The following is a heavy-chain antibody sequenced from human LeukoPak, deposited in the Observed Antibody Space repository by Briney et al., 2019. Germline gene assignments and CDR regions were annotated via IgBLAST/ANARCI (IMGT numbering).Heavy chain of an antibody. CDR1: GGSFSGYY. CDR2: INHSGST. J-gene: IGHJ3*02. CDR3: ARATYYVAFDI. D-gene: IGHD3-10*02. V-gene: IGHV4-34*01. Sequence: SETLSLTCAVYGGSFSGYYWSWIRQPPGKGLEWIGEINHSGSTNYNPSLKSRVTISVDTSKNQFSLKLSSVTAADTAVYYCARATYYVAFDIWGQGTMVTVSS.